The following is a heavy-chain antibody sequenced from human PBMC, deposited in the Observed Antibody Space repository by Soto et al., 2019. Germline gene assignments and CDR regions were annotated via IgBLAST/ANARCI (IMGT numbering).Heavy chain of an antibody. Sequence: PSETLSLTCTFSGGSISSGDYYWSWIRQPPGKGLEWIGYIYYSGSTYYNPSLKSRVTISVDTSKNQFSLKLSSVTAADTAVYYCARDWRYDSSGYYYGMDVWGQGTTVTVSS. J-gene: IGHJ6*02. V-gene: IGHV4-30-4*01. CDR3: ARDWRYDSSGYYYGMDV. D-gene: IGHD3-22*01. CDR1: GGSISSGDYY. CDR2: IYYSGST.